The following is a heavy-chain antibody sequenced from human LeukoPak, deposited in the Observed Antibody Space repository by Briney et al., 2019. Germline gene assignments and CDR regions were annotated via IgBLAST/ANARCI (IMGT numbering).Heavy chain of an antibody. CDR1: GFTFSDYY. CDR3: AKDPEILRDGYNHLDY. Sequence: GGSLRLSCAASGFTFSDYYMSWIRQAPGKGLEWVSYISSSGSTIHYADSVKGRFTISRDNSKNTLYLQMNSLRAEDTAVYYCAKDPEILRDGYNHLDYWGQGTLVTVSS. D-gene: IGHD5-24*01. V-gene: IGHV3-11*04. J-gene: IGHJ4*02. CDR2: ISSSGSTI.